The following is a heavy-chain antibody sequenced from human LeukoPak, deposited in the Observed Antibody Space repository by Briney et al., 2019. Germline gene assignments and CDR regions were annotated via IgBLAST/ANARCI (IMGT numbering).Heavy chain of an antibody. V-gene: IGHV3-21*01. CDR2: ISSSSNYI. D-gene: IGHD1-14*01. Sequence: GRSLSLSCAASGLTFSSYNMNWVRQAPGKGLEWVSSISSSSNYIYYADSVKGRFTISRDNAKNSLYLQMNNLTREDTTVHFCARQYAWYKAFYILGQGTMVTVSS. CDR1: GLTFSSYN. CDR3: ARQYAWYKAFYI. J-gene: IGHJ3*02.